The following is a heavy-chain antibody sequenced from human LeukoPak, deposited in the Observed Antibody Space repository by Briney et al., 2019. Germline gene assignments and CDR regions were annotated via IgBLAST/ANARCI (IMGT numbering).Heavy chain of an antibody. CDR1: GFTFSGHS. V-gene: IGHV3-21*01. CDR3: LRDLNWSLDQ. D-gene: IGHD1-20*01. J-gene: IGHJ4*02. CDR2: ISRAGSYK. Sequence: GGSLRLSCAASGFTFSGHSLNWVRQAPGKGLEWVSSISRAGSYKHYADSVKGRFTIDRDYAKNTLYLQMNSLRAEDTAVYYCLRDLNWSLDQWGQGTLVTVSS.